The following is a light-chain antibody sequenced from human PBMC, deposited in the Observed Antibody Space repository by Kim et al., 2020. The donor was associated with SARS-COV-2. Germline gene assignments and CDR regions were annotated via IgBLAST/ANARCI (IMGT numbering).Light chain of an antibody. CDR1: SGSIASYY. V-gene: IGLV6-57*03. CDR3: QSCDTTSWV. CDR2: NNN. J-gene: IGLJ3*02. Sequence: GKTVTISCTRSSGSIASYYVQWYQQRPGSAPTTVIYNNNQRPSEVPDRFSGSIDSSSNSASLTISGLKTEDEADYYCQSCDTTSWVYGGGTQLTVL.